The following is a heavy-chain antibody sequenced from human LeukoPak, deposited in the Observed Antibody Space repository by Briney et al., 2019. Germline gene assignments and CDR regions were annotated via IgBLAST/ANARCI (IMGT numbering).Heavy chain of an antibody. J-gene: IGHJ4*02. Sequence: SETLSLTCTVSGGSISSYYWSWIRQPPGKGLEWIGYIYYSGSTNYNPSLKSRVTISVDTSKNQFSLKLSSVTAADTAVYYCARVGCSSGWYDPHDPLPFDYWGQGTLVTVSS. CDR1: GGSISSYY. CDR3: ARVGCSSGWYDPHDPLPFDY. D-gene: IGHD6-19*01. V-gene: IGHV4-59*01. CDR2: IYYSGST.